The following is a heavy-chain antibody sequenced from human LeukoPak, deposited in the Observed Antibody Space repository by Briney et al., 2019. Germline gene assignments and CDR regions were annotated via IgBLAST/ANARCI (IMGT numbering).Heavy chain of an antibody. Sequence: GGSLRLSCAASGFTFSKYWMLWVRQAPGKGLESVSRINTDGTVTTYADSVKGRFTVSRDNADNTMFRQMNSVGDEDTAVYYCATKQWLAPPPDSWGQGTPVTVSS. D-gene: IGHD6-19*01. CDR3: ATKQWLAPPPDS. V-gene: IGHV3-74*01. J-gene: IGHJ4*02. CDR1: GFTFSKYW. CDR2: INTDGTVT.